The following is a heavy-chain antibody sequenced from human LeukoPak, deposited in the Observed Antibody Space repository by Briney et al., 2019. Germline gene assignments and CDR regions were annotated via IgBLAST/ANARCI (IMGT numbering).Heavy chain of an antibody. J-gene: IGHJ6*02. CDR2: IYNSEIT. D-gene: IGHD3-9*01. CDR1: GASIRSKNY. CDR3: MRDRVTGRYSGMDV. V-gene: IGHV4-59*12. Sequence: SETLSLTCSVSGASIRSKNYWSWIRQSPGKGLEWIGYIYNSEITLYNPTLKSRVTISADTSKNQFSLKLNSVTAADTATYYCMRDRVTGRYSGMDVWGQGTTITVSS.